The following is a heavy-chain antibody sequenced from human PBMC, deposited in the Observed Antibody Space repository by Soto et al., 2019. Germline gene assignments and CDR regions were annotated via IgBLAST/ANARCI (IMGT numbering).Heavy chain of an antibody. Sequence: EVQLVESGGGLVQPGGSLRLSCAASGFSFTSYWMNWDRQAPGKGLEWVANIKQDGSEKYYVDSVKGRFTISRDNAKNSLYLQMNSLRAEDTAVYYCARAYYYGSSGDYWGQGTLVTVSS. J-gene: IGHJ4*02. CDR2: IKQDGSEK. CDR1: GFSFTSYW. CDR3: ARAYYYGSSGDY. D-gene: IGHD3-22*01. V-gene: IGHV3-7*04.